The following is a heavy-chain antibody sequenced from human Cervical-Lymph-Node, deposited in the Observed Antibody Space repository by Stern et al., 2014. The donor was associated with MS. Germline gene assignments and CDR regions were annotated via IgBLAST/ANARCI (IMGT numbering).Heavy chain of an antibody. CDR3: GRRNCPNGICYSDY. V-gene: IGHV1-2*06. Sequence: QLVQSGPEVKQPGASVQVSCKTSGYTFTDYYIHWVRQAPGQGLEWVGRINPNSGVQDYAQQFQGRVTLTGDTSTTTSYMDLRSLRYDDTAVYYCGRRNCPNGICYSDYWGQGSLVTVSS. CDR1: GYTFTDYY. CDR2: INPNSGVQ. J-gene: IGHJ4*02. D-gene: IGHD2-8*01.